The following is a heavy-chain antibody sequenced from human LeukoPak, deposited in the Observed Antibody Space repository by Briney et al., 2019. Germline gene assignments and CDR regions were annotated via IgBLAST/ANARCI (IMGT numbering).Heavy chain of an antibody. J-gene: IGHJ5*02. CDR1: GGSITSDY. CDR2: IFTSGST. D-gene: IGHD4/OR15-4a*01. CDR3: SRGGANDL. V-gene: IGHV4-4*07. Sequence: TSETLSLTCTVVGGSITSDYWSWIRQPAGKGLEWIGRIFTSGSTAYNPSLKSRVTMSLDTSKNQFFLKLSSVIAADTAAYFCSRGGANDLWGQGTLVTVSS.